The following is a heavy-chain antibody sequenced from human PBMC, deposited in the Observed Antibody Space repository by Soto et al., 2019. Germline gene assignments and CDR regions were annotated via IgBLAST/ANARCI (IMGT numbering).Heavy chain of an antibody. CDR2: IHPSDSTV. V-gene: IGHV5-51*01. Sequence: PGASLKISCQSSGYPFSNYWIVWVRQLPGTGLEWMGIIHPSDSTVKYSPSVQGQATMSVDKSISTAYLQWSSLKASDAAVYYCARGNVATYFEPWGQGTLVTVSS. J-gene: IGHJ5*02. CDR1: GYPFSNYW. CDR3: ARGNVATYFEP.